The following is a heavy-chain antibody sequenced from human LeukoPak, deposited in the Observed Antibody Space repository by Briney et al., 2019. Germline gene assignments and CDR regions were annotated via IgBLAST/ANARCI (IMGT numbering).Heavy chain of an antibody. CDR2: ISYDGSNK. CDR1: GFTFSSYG. CDR3: AKEGNDYGLDY. D-gene: IGHD1-1*01. J-gene: IGHJ4*02. Sequence: GGSLRLSCAASGFTFSSYGMHWVRQAPGKGLEWVAVISYDGSNKYYADSVKGRFTISRDNSKNTLYLQMNSLRAEDTAVYYCAKEGNDYGLDYWGQGTLVTVSS. V-gene: IGHV3-30*18.